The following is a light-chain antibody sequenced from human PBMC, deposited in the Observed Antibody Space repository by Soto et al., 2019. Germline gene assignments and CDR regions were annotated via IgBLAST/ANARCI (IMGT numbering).Light chain of an antibody. V-gene: IGKV3-20*01. J-gene: IGKJ2*01. CDR3: QRYGSSPMFT. Sequence: EIVLTQSPGTLSLSPWERATLSCRASQSVSSSYLAWYQQKPGQAPRLLIYGASSRATGIPDRFSGSGSGTDFTLTISRLEAEDFAVYYCQRYGSSPMFTFGQGTKVDIK. CDR2: GAS. CDR1: QSVSSSY.